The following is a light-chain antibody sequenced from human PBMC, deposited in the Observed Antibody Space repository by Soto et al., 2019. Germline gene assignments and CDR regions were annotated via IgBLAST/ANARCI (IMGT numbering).Light chain of an antibody. J-gene: IGKJ3*01. V-gene: IGKV3-11*01. CDR2: DAS. CDR1: QSVINQ. Sequence: EIVLTQSPATLSLSPGEGATLSCRASQSVINQLAWYQQKPGQAPRLLIYDASNRATGIPARFSGSGSGTDFTLTISSLEPEDFAVYYCQHRVNWPFTFGPGTKVDIK. CDR3: QHRVNWPFT.